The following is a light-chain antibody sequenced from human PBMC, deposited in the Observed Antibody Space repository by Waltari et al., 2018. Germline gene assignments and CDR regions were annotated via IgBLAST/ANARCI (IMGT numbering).Light chain of an antibody. V-gene: IGLV2-14*01. CDR3: SSYTSSSTRV. Sequence: QSALTQPASVSGSPGQSITISCSGTSSDVGGYNYVSWYQHHPGKAPKLMIYEVPYRPPGVSDRFSGSQSGNTASLTISGLQAEDEADYYCSSYTSSSTRVFGGGTKVTVL. CDR2: EVP. CDR1: SSDVGGYNY. J-gene: IGLJ2*01.